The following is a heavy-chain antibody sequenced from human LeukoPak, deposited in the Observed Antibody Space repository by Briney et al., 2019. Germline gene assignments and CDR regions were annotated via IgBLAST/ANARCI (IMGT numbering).Heavy chain of an antibody. V-gene: IGHV3-74*01. CDR3: ARDLGYSSGPNY. Sequence: PGGSLRLSCAASGFAFSRYWMHWVRQAPGKGLVWVSRVNGDGSTTTYADSVKGRFTISRDNAKNTLYLQMNSLRAEDTAVYYCARDLGYSSGPNYWGQGTRVTVSS. D-gene: IGHD6-19*01. CDR1: GFAFSRYW. J-gene: IGHJ4*02. CDR2: VNGDGSTT.